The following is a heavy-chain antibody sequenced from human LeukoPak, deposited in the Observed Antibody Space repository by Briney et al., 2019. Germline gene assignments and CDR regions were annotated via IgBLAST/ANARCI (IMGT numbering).Heavy chain of an antibody. Sequence: ASVKVSCKASGGTFSSYAISWVRQAPGQGLEWMGRIIPIFGTANYAQKFQGRVTITTDESTSTAYMELSSLRSEDTAVYYCAKGLTWDSTSCSDWGQGTLVTVSS. D-gene: IGHD2-2*01. V-gene: IGHV1-69*05. CDR3: AKGLTWDSTSCSD. J-gene: IGHJ4*02. CDR1: GGTFSSYA. CDR2: IIPIFGTA.